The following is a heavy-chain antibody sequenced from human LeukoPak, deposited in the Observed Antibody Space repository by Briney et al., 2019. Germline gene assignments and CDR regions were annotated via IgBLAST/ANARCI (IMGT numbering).Heavy chain of an antibody. D-gene: IGHD3-3*01. CDR1: GGSLSGYY. Sequence: PSETLSLTCAVYGGSLSGYYWSWIRQPPGKGLEWIGEINHSGSTNYNPSLKSRVTISVDTSKNQFSLKLSSVTAADTAVYYCARGDLYDFWSGSSSDGFDYWGQGTLVTVSS. V-gene: IGHV4-34*01. J-gene: IGHJ4*02. CDR2: INHSGST. CDR3: ARGDLYDFWSGSSSDGFDY.